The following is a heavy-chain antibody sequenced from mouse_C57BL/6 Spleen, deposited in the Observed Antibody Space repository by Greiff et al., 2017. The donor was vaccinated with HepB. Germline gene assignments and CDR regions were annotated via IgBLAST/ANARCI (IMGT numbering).Heavy chain of an antibody. CDR3: ARSGGLGRGWYFDV. J-gene: IGHJ1*03. Sequence: QVQLKQPGTELVKPGASVKLSCKASGYTFTSYWMHWVKQRPGQGLEWIGNINPSNGGTNYNEKFKSKATLTVDKSSSTAYMQLSSLTSEDSAVYYCARSGGLGRGWYFDVWGTGTTVTVSS. V-gene: IGHV1-53*01. CDR1: GYTFTSYW. CDR2: INPSNGGT. D-gene: IGHD4-1*01.